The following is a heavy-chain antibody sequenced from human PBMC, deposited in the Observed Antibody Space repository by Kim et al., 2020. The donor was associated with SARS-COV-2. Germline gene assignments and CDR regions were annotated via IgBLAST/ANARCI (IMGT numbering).Heavy chain of an antibody. J-gene: IGHJ4*02. CDR3: ACDYYDSSGYLDY. V-gene: IGHV3-33*01. D-gene: IGHD3-22*01. Sequence: YADAVKARLTISSDNSKNTLYLQMNSRRAEDTAVYYCACDYYDSSGYLDYWGQGTLVTVSS.